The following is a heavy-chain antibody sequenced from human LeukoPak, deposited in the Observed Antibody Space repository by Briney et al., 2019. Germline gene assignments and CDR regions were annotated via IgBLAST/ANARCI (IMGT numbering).Heavy chain of an antibody. J-gene: IGHJ4*02. Sequence: GSLRLSCAASGFTFSSYAMSWVRQAPGKGLKWVSAISGSGGSTYYADSVKGRFTISRDNSKNTLYLQMNSLRAEDTAVYYCTVVPAATDPFDYWGQGTLVTVSS. CDR3: TVVPAATDPFDY. V-gene: IGHV3-23*01. D-gene: IGHD2-2*01. CDR2: ISGSGGST. CDR1: GFTFSSYA.